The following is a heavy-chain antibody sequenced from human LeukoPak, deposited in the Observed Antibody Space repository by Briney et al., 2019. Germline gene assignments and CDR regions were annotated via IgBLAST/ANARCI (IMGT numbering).Heavy chain of an antibody. J-gene: IGHJ4*02. Sequence: SQTLSLTCAISGDSVSSSSAAWNWIRQSPSRGLEWLGRTYYRSKWYNDYAVSVKSRITINPDTSKNQFSLQVNSVTPEDTAVYYCARDGGHCSSTSCNPWTFGVWGQGTLVTVSS. CDR3: ARDGGHCSSTSCNPWTFGV. CDR2: TYYRSKWYN. V-gene: IGHV6-1*01. CDR1: GDSVSSSSAA. D-gene: IGHD2-2*01.